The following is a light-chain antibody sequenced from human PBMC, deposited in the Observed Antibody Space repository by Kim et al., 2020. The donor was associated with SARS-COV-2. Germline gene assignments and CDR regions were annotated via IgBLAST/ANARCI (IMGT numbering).Light chain of an antibody. V-gene: IGKV2-28*01. CDR1: KSLLHSNVYNE. Sequence: PASISCGSSKSLLHSNVYNELECYLQKPGQSPQLLIYLGSNRASGVPDRFSGSGSGTDFTLKISRVEAEDVGVYYCMQALQTLRSFGQGTKLEI. J-gene: IGKJ2*03. CDR3: MQALQTLRS. CDR2: LGS.